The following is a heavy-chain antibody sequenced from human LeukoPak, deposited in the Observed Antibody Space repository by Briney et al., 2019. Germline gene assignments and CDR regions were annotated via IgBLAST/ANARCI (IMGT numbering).Heavy chain of an antibody. CDR2: ISSSSSYI. V-gene: IGHV3-21*01. CDR3: ARDLQLVGATNIVDY. J-gene: IGHJ4*02. D-gene: IGHD1-26*01. Sequence: GGSLRLSCAASGFTFSSYSMNWVRQAPGKGLEWVSYISSSSSYIYYADSVKGRFTISRDNAKNSLYLQMNSLRAEDTAVYYCARDLQLVGATNIVDYWGQGTLVTVSS. CDR1: GFTFSSYS.